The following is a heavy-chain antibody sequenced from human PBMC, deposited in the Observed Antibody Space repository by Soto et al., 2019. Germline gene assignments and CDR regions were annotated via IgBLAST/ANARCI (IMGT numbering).Heavy chain of an antibody. V-gene: IGHV3-21*01. CDR3: ARFHDTGSR. D-gene: IGHD2-8*02. CDR2: ISSSGSFI. Sequence: EVNLVESGGGLVQPGGSLRLSCAASGFTFSSYAMHWVRQAPGRGPEWVSSISSSGSFIDYPDSLKGRVTISRDNDRNSVYLEMVNLRAEDSGVYYCARFHDTGSRWGPGTQVTVSS. CDR1: GFTFSSYA. J-gene: IGHJ4*02.